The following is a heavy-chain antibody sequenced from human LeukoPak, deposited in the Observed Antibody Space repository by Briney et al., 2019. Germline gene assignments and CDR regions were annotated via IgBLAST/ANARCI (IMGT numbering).Heavy chain of an antibody. J-gene: IGHJ4*02. CDR2: INHSGST. D-gene: IGHD3-16*01. CDR3: AREGGGFDY. Sequence: SETLSLTCAVYGGSFSGYYWSWIRQPPGKGLEWIGEINHSGSTNYNPSLKSRVTISVDTSKNQFSLKLSSVTAADTAVYYCAREGGGFDYWGQGTLVTVSS. CDR1: GGSFSGYY. V-gene: IGHV4-34*01.